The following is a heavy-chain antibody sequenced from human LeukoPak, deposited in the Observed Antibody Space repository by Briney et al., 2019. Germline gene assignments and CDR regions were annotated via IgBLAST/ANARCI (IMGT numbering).Heavy chain of an antibody. J-gene: IGHJ4*02. V-gene: IGHV1-46*01. Sequence: ASVKVSCKASGYTFTSYYMHWVRQAPGQGLEWMGIINPSGGSTSYAQKFQGRVTMTRDMSTSTVYMELSSLRSEDTAVYYCAGAVEKLLYYFDYWGQGTLVTVSS. D-gene: IGHD2/OR15-2a*01. CDR2: INPSGGST. CDR1: GYTFTSYY. CDR3: AGAVEKLLYYFDY.